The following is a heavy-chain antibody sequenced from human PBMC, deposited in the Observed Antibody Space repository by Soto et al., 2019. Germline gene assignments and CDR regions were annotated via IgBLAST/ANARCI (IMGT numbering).Heavy chain of an antibody. CDR3: AKETYSGSYWPLRANPENDAFDI. Sequence: GGSLRLSCAASGFTFSSYGMHWVRQAPGKGLEWVAVISYDGSNKYYADSVKGRFTISRDNSKNTLYLQMNSLRAEDTAVYYCAKETYSGSYWPLRANPENDAFDIWGQGTMVTVSS. D-gene: IGHD1-26*01. J-gene: IGHJ3*02. V-gene: IGHV3-30*18. CDR1: GFTFSSYG. CDR2: ISYDGSNK.